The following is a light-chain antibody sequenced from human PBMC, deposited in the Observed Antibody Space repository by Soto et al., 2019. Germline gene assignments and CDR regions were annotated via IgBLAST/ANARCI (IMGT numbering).Light chain of an antibody. Sequence: EVALSQSPGTLYFSPGARATLSCRASQNIATDYLTRYQQKPDQAPRVLIYDASTRATGIPDRFSGSGSGTDFTLTISGLEPEDFAMYYCQQYGSSPWTLGQGTKVEL. CDR2: DAS. CDR3: QQYGSSPWT. CDR1: QNIATDY. J-gene: IGKJ1*01. V-gene: IGKV3-20*01.